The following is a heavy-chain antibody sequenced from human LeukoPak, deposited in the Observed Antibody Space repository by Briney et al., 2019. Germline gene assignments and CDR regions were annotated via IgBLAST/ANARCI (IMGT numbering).Heavy chain of an antibody. CDR3: AKDCRSSSWSSFDY. CDR1: GCTFSSYA. J-gene: IGHJ4*02. CDR2: ISGSGGST. D-gene: IGHD6-13*01. V-gene: IGHV3-23*01. Sequence: GGSLRLSCAASGCTFSSYAMSWVRQAPGKGLEWVSAISGSGGSTYYADSVKGRFTISRDNSKNTLYLQMNSLRAEDTAVYYCAKDCRSSSWSSFDYWGQGTLVTVSS.